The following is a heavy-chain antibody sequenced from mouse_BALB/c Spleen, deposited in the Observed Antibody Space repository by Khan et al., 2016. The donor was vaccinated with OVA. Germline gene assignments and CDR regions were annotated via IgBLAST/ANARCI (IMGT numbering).Heavy chain of an antibody. J-gene: IGHJ2*01. V-gene: IGHV1-5*01. CDR1: GYTFTNYW. Sequence: VQLQQSGTVLARPGASVKMSCKSSGYTFTNYWMHWVKQRPGQGLEWIGTIFPGNSDTNYNQKFTGKAKLTAVTSTSTAYMELSSLTNEDSAVDYGARNGFGNYEIWDYWGQGTTLTVSS. CDR2: IFPGNSDT. CDR3: ARNGFGNYEIWDY. D-gene: IGHD2-1*01.